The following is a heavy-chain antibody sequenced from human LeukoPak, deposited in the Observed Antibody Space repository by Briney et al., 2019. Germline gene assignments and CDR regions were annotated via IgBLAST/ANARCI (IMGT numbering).Heavy chain of an antibody. D-gene: IGHD5-12*01. CDR3: AKDWEDSGYDYTFDY. CDR1: GFTFSSYG. V-gene: IGHV3-30*18. Sequence: GGSLRLSCAASGFTFSSYGMHWVRQAPGKGLEWVAVISYDGSNKYYADSVKGRFTISRDNSMNTLYLQMNSLRDEDTALYYCAKDWEDSGYDYTFDYWGQGTLVTVSS. CDR2: ISYDGSNK. J-gene: IGHJ4*02.